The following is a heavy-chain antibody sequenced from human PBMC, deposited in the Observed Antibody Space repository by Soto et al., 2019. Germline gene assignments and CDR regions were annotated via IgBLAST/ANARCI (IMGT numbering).Heavy chain of an antibody. V-gene: IGHV3-48*01. CDR2: ISSSTI. J-gene: IGHJ5*02. D-gene: IGHD6-19*01. Sequence: EVQLVESGGGLVQPGGSLRLSCAASGFTFSRHSMNWVRQAPGKGLEWVSYISSSTIFYADSVKVRFTISRDNAKNSLYLQMNSLRAEDTAVYYCARGDSSGWYWGNWFDPWGQGTLVTVSS. CDR3: ARGDSSGWYWGNWFDP. CDR1: GFTFSRHS.